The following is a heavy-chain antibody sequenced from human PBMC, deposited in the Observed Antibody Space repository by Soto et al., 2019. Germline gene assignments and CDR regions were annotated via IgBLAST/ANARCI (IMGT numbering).Heavy chain of an antibody. Sequence: PGESLKISCAASGFTFSSYAMAWVRQVPGKGLEWVSSISNSGGRTYYADSVKGRFTISRDNANNMLYLQMNSLRAEDTAVYYCARDRPGGHHYFDYWGQGNMVTVSS. CDR3: ARDRPGGHHYFDY. D-gene: IGHD6-6*01. V-gene: IGHV3-23*01. CDR2: ISNSGGRT. J-gene: IGHJ4*02. CDR1: GFTFSSYA.